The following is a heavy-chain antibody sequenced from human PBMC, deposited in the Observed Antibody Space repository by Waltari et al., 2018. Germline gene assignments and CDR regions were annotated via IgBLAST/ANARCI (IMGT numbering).Heavy chain of an antibody. J-gene: IGHJ4*02. CDR1: GYAFTAYY. CDR2: VDPHNVGI. Sequence: QVQLVQSGAEVKKPGASVKLSCEASGYAFTAYYFHWVRQAPGRGLEWMGYVDPHNVGISYAQRFQGRVTMTRDTSISTVYMELSGLTSDDTAVYYCARDVFRFDYWGQGALVTVSS. V-gene: IGHV1-2*02. CDR3: ARDVFRFDY.